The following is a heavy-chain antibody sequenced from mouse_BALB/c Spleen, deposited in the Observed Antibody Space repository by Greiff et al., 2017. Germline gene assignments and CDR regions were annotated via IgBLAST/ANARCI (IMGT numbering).Heavy chain of an antibody. J-gene: IGHJ2*01. V-gene: IGHV5-6-3*01. CDR1: GFTFSSYG. Sequence: EVHLVESGGGLVQPGGSLKLSCAASGFTFSSYGMSWVRQTPDKRLELVATINSNGGSTYYPDSVKGRFTISRDNAKNTLYLQMSSLKSEDTAMYYCARDQLVYFDYWGQGTTLTVSS. D-gene: IGHD4-1*02. CDR2: INSNGGST. CDR3: ARDQLVYFDY.